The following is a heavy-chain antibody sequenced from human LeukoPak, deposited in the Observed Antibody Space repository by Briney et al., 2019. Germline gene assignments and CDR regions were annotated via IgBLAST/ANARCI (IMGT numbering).Heavy chain of an antibody. CDR1: GFTFSSYG. CDR2: IWYDGSNK. J-gene: IGHJ6*02. Sequence: GTSLRLSCAASGFTFSSYGMHWVRQAPGKGLEWVAVIWYDGSNKYYADSVKGRFTISRDNSKNTLYLQMNSLRAEDTAVYYCARAGSTRDYYYYGMDVWGQGTTVTVSS. CDR3: ARAGSTRDYYYYGMDV. D-gene: IGHD2-2*01. V-gene: IGHV3-30*19.